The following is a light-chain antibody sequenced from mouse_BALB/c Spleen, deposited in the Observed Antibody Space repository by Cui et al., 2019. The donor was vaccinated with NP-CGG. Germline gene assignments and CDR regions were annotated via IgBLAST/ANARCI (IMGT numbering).Light chain of an antibody. J-gene: IGLJ1*01. Sequence: QAVVTQESALTTSPGKTVTLTCRSSTGAVTTSNYANWVQEKPDHLFTVLIGGTNNRAPGVPARFSGFLIGDKAALTITGAQTEDEAIYFCALWYSNHWVFGGGTKLTVL. CDR1: TGAVTTSNY. CDR2: GTN. V-gene: IGLV1*01. CDR3: ALWYSNHWV.